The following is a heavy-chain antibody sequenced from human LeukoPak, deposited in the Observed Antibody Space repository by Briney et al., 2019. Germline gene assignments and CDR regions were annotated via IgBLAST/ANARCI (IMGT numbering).Heavy chain of an antibody. D-gene: IGHD6-13*01. Sequence: GGSLSLSCAASGFSFSNYWMSWVRQAPGKGLEWVANIKEDGSEKYYVDSVKGRFTISRDNARNSLYLQMSSLRAEDTAVYYCASGRQLGYWGQGTLVTVSS. CDR2: IKEDGSEK. J-gene: IGHJ4*02. CDR3: ASGRQLGY. V-gene: IGHV3-7*01. CDR1: GFSFSNYW.